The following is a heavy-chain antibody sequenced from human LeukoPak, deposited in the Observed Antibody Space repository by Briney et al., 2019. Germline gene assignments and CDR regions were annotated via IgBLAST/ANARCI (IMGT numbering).Heavy chain of an antibody. Sequence: ASVKVSCKASGYTFTGYYMHWVRQAPGQGLEWMGWISAYTGNTNYAQKLQGRVTMTTDTSTSTAYMELRSLRLDDTAVYYCARDYLEYGDYGHGTWGQGTLVTVSS. CDR3: ARDYLEYGDYGHGT. V-gene: IGHV1-18*04. J-gene: IGHJ5*02. CDR2: ISAYTGNT. CDR1: GYTFTGYY. D-gene: IGHD4-17*01.